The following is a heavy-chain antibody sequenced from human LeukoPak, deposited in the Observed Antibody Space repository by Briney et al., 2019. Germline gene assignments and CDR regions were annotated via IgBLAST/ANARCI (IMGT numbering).Heavy chain of an antibody. CDR3: TKALAPYYYFDY. V-gene: IGHV3-23*01. D-gene: IGHD6-13*01. CDR1: GFTFSSYA. CDR2: ISGSGGST. Sequence: GGSLRLPCAASGFTFSSYAMSWVRQAPGKGLEWVSAISGSGGSTYYADSVKGRFTISRDNSKNTLYLQMNSLRAEDTAVYYCTKALAPYYYFDYWGQGTLVTVSS. J-gene: IGHJ4*02.